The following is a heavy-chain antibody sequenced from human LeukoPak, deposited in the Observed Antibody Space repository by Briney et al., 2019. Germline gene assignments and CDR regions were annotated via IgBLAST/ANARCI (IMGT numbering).Heavy chain of an antibody. V-gene: IGHV5-51*01. J-gene: IGHJ4*02. D-gene: IGHD3-16*01. CDR1: GYSFASYW. CDR2: IYPDDSDI. Sequence: GESLKISCKGSGYSFASYWIAWVRQMPGKGLEWMGIIYPDDSDIRYSLSFQGQVTFSADKSISTAYLQWSSLKASDTAMYYCARGYDGVDHWGQGTLVTVSS. CDR3: ARGYDGVDH.